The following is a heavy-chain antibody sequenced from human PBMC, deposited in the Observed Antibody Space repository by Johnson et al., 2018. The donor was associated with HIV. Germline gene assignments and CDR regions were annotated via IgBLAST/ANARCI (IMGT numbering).Heavy chain of an antibody. J-gene: IGHJ3*02. CDR2: ISYDGSNK. V-gene: IGHV3-30*18. CDR3: AKSPPYDTHVVPFDI. CDR1: GFTFSSYG. Sequence: QVQLVESGGGVVQPGGSLRLSCAASGFTFSSYGMHWVRQAPGKGLEWVAVISYDGSNKYYADSVKGRFTISRDNSKNTLYLQMNSLRAEDTAVYYCAKSPPYDTHVVPFDIWGQGTMVTVSS. D-gene: IGHD3-22*01.